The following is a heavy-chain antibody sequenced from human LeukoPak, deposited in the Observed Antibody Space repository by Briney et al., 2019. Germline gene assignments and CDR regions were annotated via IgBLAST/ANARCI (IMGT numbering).Heavy chain of an antibody. V-gene: IGHV3-30-3*01. J-gene: IGHJ4*02. D-gene: IGHD1-14*01. CDR2: ISFDGSNK. CDR3: AKDISEVGLVFGY. CDR1: GFTFSTYA. Sequence: GGSLRLSCAVSGFTFSTYAMHWVRQAPGKGLEWVAVISFDGSNKYYADSVKGRFTISRDNAKNSLYLQMNSLRAEDTALYYCAKDISEVGLVFGYWGQGTLVTVSS.